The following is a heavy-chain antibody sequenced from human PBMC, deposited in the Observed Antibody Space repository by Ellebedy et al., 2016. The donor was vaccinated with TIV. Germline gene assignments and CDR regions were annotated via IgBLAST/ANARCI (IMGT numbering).Heavy chain of an antibody. CDR3: ARSLVVVTAPFDS. D-gene: IGHD2-21*02. CDR1: GGTFSSHA. V-gene: IGHV1-69*13. Sequence: AASVKVSCKAPGGTFSSHAISWVRQAPGQGLEWMGEVIPMFGTANYAQTFQGSVTISAHESTSTDYMELSSLRPEDTAIYFCARSLVVVTAPFDSWGQGTLVTVSS. CDR2: VIPMFGTA. J-gene: IGHJ5*01.